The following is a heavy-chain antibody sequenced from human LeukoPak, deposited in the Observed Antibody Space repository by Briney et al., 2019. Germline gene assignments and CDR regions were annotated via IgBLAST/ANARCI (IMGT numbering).Heavy chain of an antibody. Sequence: NPSETLSLTCTVSGGSISTYYWIWIRQPPGKRLEWIGEINHSGSTNYNPSLKSRVTISVDTSKNQFSLKLSSVTAADTAVYYCATSRGVGYSYGRYGMDVWGQGTTVTVSS. J-gene: IGHJ6*02. CDR2: INHSGST. D-gene: IGHD5-18*01. V-gene: IGHV4-34*01. CDR3: ATSRGVGYSYGRYGMDV. CDR1: GGSISTYY.